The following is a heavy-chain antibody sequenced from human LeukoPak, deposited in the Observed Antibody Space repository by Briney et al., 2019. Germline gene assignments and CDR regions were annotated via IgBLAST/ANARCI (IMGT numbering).Heavy chain of an antibody. V-gene: IGHV4-59*08. CDR1: GGSINNYY. CDR2: DYYSGRT. CDR3: ARRSTGGVSSFDY. J-gene: IGHJ4*02. Sequence: AETLSLTCTVSGGSINNYYWNWIRQPPGKGLEWIGYDYYSGRTNYNPSLKSRVTMSVDTSKNQFSLKLSSVTAADTAVYYCARRSTGGVSSFDYWGQGTLVTVSS. D-gene: IGHD2-8*02.